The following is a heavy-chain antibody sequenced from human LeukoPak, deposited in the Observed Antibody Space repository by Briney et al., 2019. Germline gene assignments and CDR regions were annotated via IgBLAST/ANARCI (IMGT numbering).Heavy chain of an antibody. CDR2: IYHSGGT. CDR1: GYSISSGYY. V-gene: IGHV4-38-2*02. CDR3: ARHDYDSSGYRRDYYFDY. D-gene: IGHD3-22*01. Sequence: SETLSLTCTVSGYSISSGYYWGWIRQPPGKGLEWIGSIYHSGGTYYNPSLKSRVTISVDTSKNQFSLRLSFVTAADTSVYYCARHDYDSSGYRRDYYFDYWGQGTLVTVSS. J-gene: IGHJ4*02.